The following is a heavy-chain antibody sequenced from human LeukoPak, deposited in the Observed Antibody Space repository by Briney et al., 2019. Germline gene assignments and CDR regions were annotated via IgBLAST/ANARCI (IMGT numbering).Heavy chain of an antibody. Sequence: PGGSLRLSCAASGFTFSSYEMNWVRQAPGKGLEWVSYISSTSSYMYYADSVKGRFTISRDNAKNSLYLQMNSLRAEDTAVYYCARDLGYTRDYWGQGTLVTVSS. V-gene: IGHV3-21*05. CDR2: ISSTSSYM. CDR3: ARDLGYTRDY. CDR1: GFTFSSYE. J-gene: IGHJ4*02. D-gene: IGHD5-24*01.